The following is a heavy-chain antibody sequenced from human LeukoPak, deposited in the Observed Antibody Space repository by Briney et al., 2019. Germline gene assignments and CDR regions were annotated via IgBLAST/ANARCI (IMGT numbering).Heavy chain of an antibody. Sequence: SETLSLTCTVSGGSISGYYWSWVRQPPGKGLEWIGYIYYSGSTYYNPSPKSRVTISVDTSKNQFSLKLSSVTAADTAVYYCARGGCGGDCLPYYYYMDVWGKGTTVTVSS. CDR3: ARGGCGGDCLPYYYYMDV. J-gene: IGHJ6*03. V-gene: IGHV4-30-4*08. D-gene: IGHD2-21*01. CDR1: GGSISGYY. CDR2: IYYSGST.